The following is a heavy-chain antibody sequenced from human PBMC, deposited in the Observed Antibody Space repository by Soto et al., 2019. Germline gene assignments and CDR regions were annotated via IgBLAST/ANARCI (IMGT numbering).Heavy chain of an antibody. D-gene: IGHD2-15*01. V-gene: IGHV1-46*03. J-gene: IGHJ6*02. CDR2: IIPSGGST. CDR1: GGTFSSYA. Sequence: ASVKVSCKASGGTFSSYAISWVRQAPGQGLEWMGGIIPSGGSTSYAQKFQGRVTMTRDTSTSTVYMELSSLRSEDTAVYYCASSYCSGGSCYSGASTKSNYYGMDVWGQGTTVTVSS. CDR3: ASSYCSGGSCYSGASTKSNYYGMDV.